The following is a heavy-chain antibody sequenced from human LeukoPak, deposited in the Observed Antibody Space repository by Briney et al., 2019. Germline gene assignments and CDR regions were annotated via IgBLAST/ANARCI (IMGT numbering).Heavy chain of an antibody. CDR1: GFTFSSYA. D-gene: IGHD4-17*01. J-gene: IGHJ4*02. V-gene: IGHV3-30*04. CDR2: ISYDGSNK. Sequence: PGGSLRLSCAASGFTFSSYAMHWVRQAPGKGLEWVAVISYDGSNKYYADSVKGRFTISRDNSKNTLYLQMNSLRAEDTAVYYCARDGPYSTTDGFDYWGQGTLVTASS. CDR3: ARDGPYSTTDGFDY.